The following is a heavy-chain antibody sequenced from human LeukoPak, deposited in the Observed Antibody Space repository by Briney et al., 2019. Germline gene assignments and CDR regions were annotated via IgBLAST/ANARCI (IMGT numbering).Heavy chain of an antibody. CDR3: AKAQRRSRDFIDY. CDR2: ISNSGVST. V-gene: IGHV3-23*01. CDR1: GFTFSSYA. D-gene: IGHD3-3*01. J-gene: IGHJ4*02. Sequence: GGSLRLSCTASGFTFSSYAMNWVRQAPGKGLEWVSGISNSGVSTYHADSVKGRFTISRDNSKNMLYLQMNSLRAEDTAVYYCAKAQRRSRDFIDYWGQGTLVTVSS.